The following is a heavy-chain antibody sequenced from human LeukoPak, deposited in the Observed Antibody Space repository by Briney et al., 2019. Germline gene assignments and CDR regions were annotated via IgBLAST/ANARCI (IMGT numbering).Heavy chain of an antibody. D-gene: IGHD5-12*01. CDR3: ARKSGYDWAGLANQGNFDY. CDR2: IYYSGST. V-gene: IGHV4-39*07. CDR1: GGSISSSSYY. Sequence: PSETLSLTCTVSGGSISSSSYYWGWIRQPPGKGLEWIGSIYYSGSTYYNPSLKSRVTISVDTSKNQFSLKLSSVTAADTAVYYCARKSGYDWAGLANQGNFDYWGQGTLVTVSS. J-gene: IGHJ4*02.